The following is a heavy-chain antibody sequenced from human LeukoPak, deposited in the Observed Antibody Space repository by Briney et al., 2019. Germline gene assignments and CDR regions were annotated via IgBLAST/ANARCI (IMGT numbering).Heavy chain of an antibody. J-gene: IGHJ4*02. D-gene: IGHD2-15*01. V-gene: IGHV3-30*04. CDR2: ISYDGSNK. CDR3: ARDRDIVVVVAATLDY. Sequence: GGSLRLSCAASGFTFSSYAMHWVRQAPGKGLEWVAVISYDGSNKYYADSVKGRFTIPRDNSKNTLYLQMNSLRAEDTAVYYCARDRDIVVVVAATLDYWGQGTLVTVSS. CDR1: GFTFSSYA.